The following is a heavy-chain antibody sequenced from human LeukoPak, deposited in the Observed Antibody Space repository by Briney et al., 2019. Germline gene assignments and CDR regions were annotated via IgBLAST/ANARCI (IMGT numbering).Heavy chain of an antibody. Sequence: SETLSLTCTVSGGSISSYYWSWIRQPAGKGLEWIGRIYTSGSTNYNPSLKSRVTMSVDTSKNQFSLKLSSVTAADTAVYYCARDGNCDILTGYPEYYFDYWGQGTLVTVSS. V-gene: IGHV4-4*07. CDR3: ARDGNCDILTGYPEYYFDY. CDR2: IYTSGST. CDR1: GGSISSYY. D-gene: IGHD3-9*01. J-gene: IGHJ4*02.